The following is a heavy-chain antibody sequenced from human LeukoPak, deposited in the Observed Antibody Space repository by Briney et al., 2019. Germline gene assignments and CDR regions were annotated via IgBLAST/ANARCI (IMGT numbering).Heavy chain of an antibody. CDR1: GGSISSYY. Sequence: SETLSLTCTVSGGSISSYYWSWIRQPPGKGLEWIGYIYYSGSTNYNPSLKSRVTISVDTSKNQFSLKLSSVTAADTAVYYCARQGASGAELFDYWGRGPLVTVSS. V-gene: IGHV4-59*08. CDR3: ARQGASGAELFDY. CDR2: IYYSGST. J-gene: IGHJ4*02. D-gene: IGHD1-26*01.